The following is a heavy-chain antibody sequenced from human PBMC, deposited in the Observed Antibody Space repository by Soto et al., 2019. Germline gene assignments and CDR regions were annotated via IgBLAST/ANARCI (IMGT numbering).Heavy chain of an antibody. V-gene: IGHV4-30-2*01. Sequence: SETLSLTCAVSGGSISSGGYSWSWIRQPPGKGLEWIGYIYHSGSTYYNPSLKSRVTISVDRSKNQFSLKLNSVTAADTAVYYCARGRTSATEFDPWGQGTLVTVSS. J-gene: IGHJ5*02. D-gene: IGHD6-25*01. CDR2: IYHSGST. CDR3: ARGRTSATEFDP. CDR1: GGSISSGGYS.